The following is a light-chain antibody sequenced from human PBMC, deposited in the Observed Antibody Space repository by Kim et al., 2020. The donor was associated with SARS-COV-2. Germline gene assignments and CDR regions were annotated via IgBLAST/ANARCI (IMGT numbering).Light chain of an antibody. Sequence: AIQMTQSPSSLSASVGDRVTITCRESHVIKNDLGWYQQKPGKAPKLLIFAASSLQSGVPSRFSGSGSGTDFTLTISSLQPEDFATYYCLQNYNYPISFGRGKRLEIK. CDR2: AAS. CDR3: LQNYNYPIS. CDR1: HVIKND. J-gene: IGKJ5*01. V-gene: IGKV1-6*01.